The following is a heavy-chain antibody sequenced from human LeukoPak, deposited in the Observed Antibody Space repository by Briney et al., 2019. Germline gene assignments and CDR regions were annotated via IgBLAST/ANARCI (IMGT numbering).Heavy chain of an antibody. J-gene: IGHJ6*03. CDR3: ARGGAVLGIGYYYYYKDV. D-gene: IGHD3-16*01. CDR1: GGSISSSTYY. Sequence: PSETLSLTCTVSGGSISSSTYYWAWIRQPPGKGLEWIGSVYYSGSTYYNPSLKSRVTISVDTSKNQFSLKLSSVTAADTAVYYCARGGAVLGIGYYYYYKDVWGKGTTVTVSS. CDR2: VYYSGST. V-gene: IGHV4-39*01.